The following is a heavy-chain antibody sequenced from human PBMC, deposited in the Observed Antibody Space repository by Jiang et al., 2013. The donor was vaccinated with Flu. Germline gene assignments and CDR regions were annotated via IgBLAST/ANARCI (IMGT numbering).Heavy chain of an antibody. CDR1: GFTFSGSA. Sequence: GLVQPGGSLKLSCAASGFTFSGSAMHWVRQASGKGLEWVGRIRSKANSYATAYAASVKGRFTISRDDSKNTAYLQMNSLKTEDTAVYYCTRLAVPAAIDYYYYGMDVWGQGTTVTVSS. CDR2: IRSKANSYAT. V-gene: IGHV3-73*01. CDR3: TRLAVPAAIDYYYYGMDV. J-gene: IGHJ6*02. D-gene: IGHD2-2*01.